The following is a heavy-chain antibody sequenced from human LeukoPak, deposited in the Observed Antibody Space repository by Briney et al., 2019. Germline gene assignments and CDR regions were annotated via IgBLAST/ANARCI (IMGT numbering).Heavy chain of an antibody. V-gene: IGHV5-10-1*01. D-gene: IGHD1-14*01. CDR1: GYSFTSHW. Sequence: GESLKISCKGSGYSFTSHWISWVRQMLGKRLEWMGRIDPSDSHTNYSPSFQGHVTISTDKSLSTVYLQWSSLKASDTAMYYCARLGSTYGFGFDFWGQGTLVTVSS. J-gene: IGHJ4*02. CDR2: IDPSDSHT. CDR3: ARLGSTYGFGFDF.